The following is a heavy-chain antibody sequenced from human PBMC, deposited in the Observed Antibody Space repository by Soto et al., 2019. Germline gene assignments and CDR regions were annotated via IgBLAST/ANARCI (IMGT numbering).Heavy chain of an antibody. CDR2: IIPIFGTA. V-gene: IGHV1-69*06. D-gene: IGHD6-13*01. Sequence: QVQLVQSGAEVKKPGSSVKVSCKASGGTFSSYAISWVRQAPGQGLEWMGGIIPIFGTANYAQKFQGRVTITADKYTSTAYMELSSLRSEDTAVYYCARGGPGESIAAAAQAYYYWGQGTLVTVSS. CDR1: GGTFSSYA. CDR3: ARGGPGESIAAAAQAYYY. J-gene: IGHJ4*02.